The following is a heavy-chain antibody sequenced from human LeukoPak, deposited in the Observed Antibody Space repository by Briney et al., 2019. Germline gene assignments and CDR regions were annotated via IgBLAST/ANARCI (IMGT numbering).Heavy chain of an antibody. V-gene: IGHV4-39*01. CDR3: ARHSNWFDP. J-gene: IGHJ5*02. Sequence: SETLSLTCTVSGGSISSSSYYWGWIRQPPGKGLEWIGSIYYSGSTYYNPSLKSRVTISVDTSKNQFSLKLSSVTAADTAVYYCARHSNWFDPWGQGTLVTVSS. CDR2: IYYSGST. CDR1: GGSISSSSYY.